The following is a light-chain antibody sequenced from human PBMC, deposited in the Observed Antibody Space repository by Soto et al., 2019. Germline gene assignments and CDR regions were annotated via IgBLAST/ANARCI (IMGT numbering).Light chain of an antibody. CDR1: GSDIGAYNF. CDR3: YSYAGRNIWV. J-gene: IGLJ3*02. Sequence: QYVLAQPPSASGSPGQSVTISCTGSGSDIGAYNFVSWYQQHTGKAPKLMIFGVTERPSGVPDRFSGSKSGNTASLTVSGLQADDEAVYYCYSYAGRNIWVFGGGTKLTVL. CDR2: GVT. V-gene: IGLV2-8*01.